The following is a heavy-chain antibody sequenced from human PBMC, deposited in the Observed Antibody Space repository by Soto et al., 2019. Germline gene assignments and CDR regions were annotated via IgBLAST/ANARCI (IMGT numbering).Heavy chain of an antibody. Sequence: QVQLVQSGAEVKKPGASVKVSCKASGYTFTSYGISWVRQAPGQGLEWMGWISAYNGNTNYAQKLQGRVTMTTDTATITGYMELRSLRSDDTAVYYCSRACQIFGGVIQPYYYYYMDVWGKGTTVTVSS. CDR1: GYTFTSYG. J-gene: IGHJ6*03. V-gene: IGHV1-18*01. CDR3: SRACQIFGGVIQPYYYYYMDV. CDR2: ISAYNGNT. D-gene: IGHD3-3*01.